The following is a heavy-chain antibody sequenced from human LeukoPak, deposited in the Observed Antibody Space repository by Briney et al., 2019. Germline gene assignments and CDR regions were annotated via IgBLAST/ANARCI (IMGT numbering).Heavy chain of an antibody. V-gene: IGHV3-74*01. Sequence: GGSLRLSCAASGFTFSSYWMHWVRQAPGKGLVWVSRINSDGGSTSYADSVKGRFTISRDNAKNTLYLQMNSLRAEDTAVYYCAREVNVGVPAAINWFDPWGQGTLVTVSS. J-gene: IGHJ5*02. CDR1: GFTFSSYW. CDR2: INSDGGST. D-gene: IGHD2-2*01. CDR3: AREVNVGVPAAINWFDP.